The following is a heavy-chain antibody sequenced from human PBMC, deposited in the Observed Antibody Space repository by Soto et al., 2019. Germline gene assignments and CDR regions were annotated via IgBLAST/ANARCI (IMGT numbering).Heavy chain of an antibody. D-gene: IGHD2-2*01. J-gene: IGHJ6*02. CDR2: IIPFFGST. CDR3: ARVHDCSSNNCLNYYGLDF. CDR1: GGTFSNYA. Sequence: QVQLVQSGAEVKKPGSSVQVSCKASGGTFSNYAINWVRQAPGLGLEWMGGIIPFFGSTDYAKKFQGRVTITADESSTTAHMELSSLRSEDTAVYYCARVHDCSSNNCLNYYGLDFWGQGTTVTVS. V-gene: IGHV1-69*01.